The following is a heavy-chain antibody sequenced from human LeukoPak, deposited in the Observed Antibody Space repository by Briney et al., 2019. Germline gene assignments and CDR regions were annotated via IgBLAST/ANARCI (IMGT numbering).Heavy chain of an antibody. J-gene: IGHJ6*03. Sequence: SETLSLTCTVSGGSITSSTYYWGWIRQPPGKGLEWIGSIYYSGSTYSNPSLKSRVTVSVDTSKSQFSLKLSSVTAADTAVYYCARVDIGSGSNYRYYYYMDVWGKGTTVTVSS. CDR1: GGSITSSTYY. CDR3: ARVDIGSGSNYRYYYYMDV. D-gene: IGHD3-10*01. CDR2: IYYSGST. V-gene: IGHV4-39*07.